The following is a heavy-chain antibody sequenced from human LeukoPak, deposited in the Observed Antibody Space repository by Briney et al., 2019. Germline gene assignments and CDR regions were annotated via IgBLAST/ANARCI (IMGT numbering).Heavy chain of an antibody. CDR3: ARQGEHCDGGSCFPFHY. V-gene: IGHV4-38-2*01. CDR1: GYSISSGYY. Sequence: PSETLSLTCAVSGYSISSGYYWGWVRPPPGKGLEWIGTVYYSGRTYYNPSLKSRLTISVDTSKNQFSLKLNSVTAADTAIYYCARQGEHCDGGSCFPFHYWGQGTLVTVSS. CDR2: VYYSGRT. D-gene: IGHD2-15*01. J-gene: IGHJ4*02.